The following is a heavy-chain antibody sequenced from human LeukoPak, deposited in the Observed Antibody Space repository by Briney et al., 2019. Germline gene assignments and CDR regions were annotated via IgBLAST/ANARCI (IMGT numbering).Heavy chain of an antibody. J-gene: IGHJ4*02. D-gene: IGHD5-18*01. CDR1: GFTFSSYA. CDR2: ISGSGGST. Sequence: GGSLRLSCAASGFTFSSYAMSWVRQAPGKGLEWVSAISGSGGSTYYADSVKGRFTTSRDNSKNTLYLQMNSLRAEDTALYYCAKGRGYSYGFYDYWGQGTLVTVSS. V-gene: IGHV3-23*01. CDR3: AKGRGYSYGFYDY.